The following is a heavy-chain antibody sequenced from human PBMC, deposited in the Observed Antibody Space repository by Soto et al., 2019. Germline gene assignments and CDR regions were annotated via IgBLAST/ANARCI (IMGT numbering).Heavy chain of an antibody. V-gene: IGHV3-7*01. D-gene: IGHD2-8*02. CDR1: GVACSGEW. CDR2: ISPEGSTK. CDR3: VRDHVTPGLYFDK. J-gene: IGHJ4*02. Sequence: PGGSVRLCSAAAGVACSGEWIIWVRQTPGKGLEWVANISPEGSTKYYVDSAKGRFTISRDNAKNLLYLQMNSLTVGDTAVYSCVRDHVTPGLYFDKWGQGT.